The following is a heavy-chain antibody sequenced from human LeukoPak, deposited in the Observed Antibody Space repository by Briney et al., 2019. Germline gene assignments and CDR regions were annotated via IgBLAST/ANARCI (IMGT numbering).Heavy chain of an antibody. V-gene: IGHV3-48*04. CDR2: ISSSGSIT. D-gene: IGHD5-24*01. Sequence: GGSLRLSCAASGFTFSSYAMSWVRQAPGRGLEWISYISSSGSITYYADSVKGRFTISRDNAKNSLYLQMNSLRAEDTAVYYCARGDGYKSVDYWGQGTLVTVSS. J-gene: IGHJ4*02. CDR1: GFTFSSYA. CDR3: ARGDGYKSVDY.